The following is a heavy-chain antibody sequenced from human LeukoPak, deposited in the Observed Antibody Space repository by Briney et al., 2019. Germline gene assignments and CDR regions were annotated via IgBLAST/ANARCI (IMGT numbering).Heavy chain of an antibody. Sequence: PSQTLSLTCTVSGGSISSGDYYWSWIRQPPGKGLEWIGYIYYSGSTYYNPSLKSRVTISVDTSKNQFSLKLSSVTAADTAVYYCARDPAYSSGHGYWGQGTLVTVSS. CDR2: IYYSGST. V-gene: IGHV4-30-4*08. CDR1: GGSISSGDYY. CDR3: ARDPAYSSGHGY. D-gene: IGHD5-18*01. J-gene: IGHJ4*02.